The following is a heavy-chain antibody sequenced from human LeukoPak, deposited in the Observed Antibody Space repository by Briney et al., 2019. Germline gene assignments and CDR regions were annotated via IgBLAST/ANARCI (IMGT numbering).Heavy chain of an antibody. V-gene: IGHV1-46*01. CDR1: GYTFTSYY. CDR2: INPSGGST. CDR3: ARNGIPGLWFGSLGDY. J-gene: IGHJ4*02. Sequence: GASVKVSCKASGYTFTSYYMHWVRQAPGQGLEWMGMINPSGGSTSYAQKFQGRVTMTRDTSTSTVYMELSSLRSEDTAVYYCARNGIPGLWFGSLGDYWGQGTLVTVSS. D-gene: IGHD3-10*01.